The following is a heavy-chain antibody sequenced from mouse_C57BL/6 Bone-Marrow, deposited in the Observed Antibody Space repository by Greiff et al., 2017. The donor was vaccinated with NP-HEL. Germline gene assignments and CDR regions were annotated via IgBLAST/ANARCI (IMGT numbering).Heavy chain of an antibody. CDR1: GYTFTSYW. D-gene: IGHD2-4*01. V-gene: IGHV1-64*01. J-gene: IGHJ4*01. Sequence: QVQLQQPGAELVKPGASVKLSCKASGYTFTSYWMHWVKQRPGQGLEWIGMIHPNSGSTNYNEKFKSKATLTVDKSSSTAYMQLSSLTSEDSAVYYGARKGDDYLYYYAMDYWGQGTSVTVSS. CDR2: IHPNSGST. CDR3: ARKGDDYLYYYAMDY.